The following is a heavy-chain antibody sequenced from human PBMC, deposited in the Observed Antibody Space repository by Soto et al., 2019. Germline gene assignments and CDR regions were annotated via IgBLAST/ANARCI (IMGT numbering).Heavy chain of an antibody. CDR1: GGTFSSYA. V-gene: IGHV1-69*13. CDR2: IIPIFGTA. J-gene: IGHJ6*02. Sequence: SVKVSCKASGGTFSSYAISWVRQAPGQGLEWMGGIIPIFGTANYAQKFQGRVTITADESTSTAYMELSSLRSEDTAVYYCARDPGAVAGTRYYYYGMDVWGQGATVTVSS. CDR3: ARDPGAVAGTRYYYYGMDV. D-gene: IGHD6-19*01.